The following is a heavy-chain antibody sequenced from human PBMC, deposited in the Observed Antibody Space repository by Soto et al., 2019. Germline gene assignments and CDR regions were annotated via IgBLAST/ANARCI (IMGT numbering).Heavy chain of an antibody. D-gene: IGHD6-19*01. Sequence: GSLRLSCAASGFTFSNYWMSWVRHAPGKGLEWVANIKQDGSERYYVDSVKGRFTISRDNAKNSLQLQMSSLRDEDTAIYFCARVAYGNGWIFDYWGQGTLVTVSS. CDR3: ARVAYGNGWIFDY. CDR1: GFTFSNYW. CDR2: IKQDGSER. J-gene: IGHJ4*01. V-gene: IGHV3-7*01.